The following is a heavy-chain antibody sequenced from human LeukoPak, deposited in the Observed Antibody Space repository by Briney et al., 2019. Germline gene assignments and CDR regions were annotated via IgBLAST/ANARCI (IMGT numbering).Heavy chain of an antibody. D-gene: IGHD3-10*01. CDR1: GYTFTSYG. J-gene: IGHJ6*02. CDR3: ARDFVLLWFGGRAGDHYGMDV. Sequence: GASVKVSCKASGYTFTSYGFTWVRQAPGQGPEWMGWISASNGNTKYAQKFQGRVTMTTDTSMSTAYMEQRRLRSDDTAVYYCARDFVLLWFGGRAGDHYGMDVWGQGTTVTVSS. V-gene: IGHV1-18*01. CDR2: ISASNGNT.